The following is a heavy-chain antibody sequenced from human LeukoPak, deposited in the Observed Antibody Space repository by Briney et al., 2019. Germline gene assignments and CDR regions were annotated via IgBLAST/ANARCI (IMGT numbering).Heavy chain of an antibody. Sequence: SETLSLTCTVYGGSLSGSYWSWIRQPPGKGLEWIGEINHSGSTNYNPSLKSRVTISVDTSKNQFSLKLSSVTAADTAVYYCARGRVTAMDYWGQGTLVTVSS. CDR1: GGSLSGSY. D-gene: IGHD2-21*02. V-gene: IGHV4-34*01. CDR2: INHSGST. CDR3: ARGRVTAMDY. J-gene: IGHJ4*02.